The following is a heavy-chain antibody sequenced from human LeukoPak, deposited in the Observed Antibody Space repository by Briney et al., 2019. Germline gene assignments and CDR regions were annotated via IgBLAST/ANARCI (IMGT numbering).Heavy chain of an antibody. CDR3: ARDPPGSGFGRSYFDY. V-gene: IGHV1-2*02. J-gene: IGHJ4*02. D-gene: IGHD3-22*01. Sequence: GASVKVSCKASGYTFTGYYMHWVRQAPGQGLEWMGWINPKSGGTNFAQKFRGRVTMTRGTSISTAYMELSRLRSDDTAVYYCARDPPGSGFGRSYFDYWGQGTLVTVSS. CDR2: INPKSGGT. CDR1: GYTFTGYY.